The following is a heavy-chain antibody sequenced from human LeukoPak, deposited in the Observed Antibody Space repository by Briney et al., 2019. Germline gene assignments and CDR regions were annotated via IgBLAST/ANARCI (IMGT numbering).Heavy chain of an antibody. CDR1: GFTFSSYS. D-gene: IGHD3-9*01. J-gene: IGHJ6*02. Sequence: KPGGSLRLSCAASGFTFSSYSMNWVRQAPGKGLEWVSSISSSSSYIYYADSVKGRFTISRDNAKNSLYLQMNSLRAEDTAVYYCARDPSSSYDILTGYYNSHYCYYGMDVWGQGTTVTVSS. CDR2: ISSSSSYI. V-gene: IGHV3-21*01. CDR3: ARDPSSSYDILTGYYNSHYCYYGMDV.